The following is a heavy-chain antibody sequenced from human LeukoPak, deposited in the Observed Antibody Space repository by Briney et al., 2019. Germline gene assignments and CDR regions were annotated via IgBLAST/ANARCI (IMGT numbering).Heavy chain of an antibody. Sequence: GGSLRLSCAASGFTFSSYGMHWVRQAPGKGLEWVAVIWYDGSNKYYADSVKGRFTISRDNSKNTLYLQMNSLRAEDTAVYYCARDYDIRGAFDIWGQGTMVTVSS. CDR3: ARDYDIRGAFDI. CDR2: IWYDGSNK. V-gene: IGHV3-30*19. J-gene: IGHJ3*02. D-gene: IGHD3-9*01. CDR1: GFTFSSYG.